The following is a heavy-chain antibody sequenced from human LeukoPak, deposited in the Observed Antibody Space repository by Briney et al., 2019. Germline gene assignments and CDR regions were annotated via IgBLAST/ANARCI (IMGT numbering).Heavy chain of an antibody. CDR1: GFTFSSHW. CDR3: VREEGSSSSWYFDY. CDR2: IKQDGSEK. V-gene: IGHV3-7*01. D-gene: IGHD6-6*01. J-gene: IGHJ4*02. Sequence: PGGSLRLSCAATGFTFSSHWMSWVRQAPGKGLEWVANIKQDGSEKYYVDSVKGRFTISRDNAKNSLYLQMNSLRAEDTAVYYCVREEGSSSSWYFDYWGQGTLGTVSS.